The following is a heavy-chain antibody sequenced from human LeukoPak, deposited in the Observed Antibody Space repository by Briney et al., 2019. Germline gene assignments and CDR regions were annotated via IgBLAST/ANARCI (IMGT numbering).Heavy chain of an antibody. CDR2: ISSSSSYI. D-gene: IGHD3-10*01. V-gene: IGHV3-21*01. J-gene: IGHJ6*02. Sequence: PGGSLRLSCAASGFTFSSYSMNWVRQAPGKGLEWVSSISSSSSYIYYADSVKGRFTISRDNAKNSLYLQMNSLRAEDTAVYYCARVPRFDLLSFGMDVWGQGTTVTVSS. CDR1: GFTFSSYS. CDR3: ARVPRFDLLSFGMDV.